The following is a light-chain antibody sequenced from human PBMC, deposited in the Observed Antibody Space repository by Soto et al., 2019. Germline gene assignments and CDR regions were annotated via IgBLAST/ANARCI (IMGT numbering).Light chain of an antibody. J-gene: IGKJ4*01. Sequence: EIVMTQSPATLSVSPGERATLSCRASQSVSSNLAWYQQKLGQAPRLLIYGASTRATGIPARFSGSGSGREFTLTISSLQSEDFAVYYCQQYNNWPPLTFGGGSKV. CDR2: GAS. CDR1: QSVSSN. CDR3: QQYNNWPPLT. V-gene: IGKV3-15*01.